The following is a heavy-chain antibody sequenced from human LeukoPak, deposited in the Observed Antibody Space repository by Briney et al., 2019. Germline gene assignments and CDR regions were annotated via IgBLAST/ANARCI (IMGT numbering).Heavy chain of an antibody. CDR1: GFTVSSNY. CDR3: ARGSYGMDV. J-gene: IGHJ6*02. Sequence: PGGSLRLSCAASGFTVSSNYMSWVRQAPGKGLEWVSSVSKSDGTTYYADSVKGRLSISRDNSKNTLHLQMNGLRAEDTAVYYCARGSYGMDVWGQGTTVTVSS. CDR2: SKSDGTT. V-gene: IGHV3-53*01.